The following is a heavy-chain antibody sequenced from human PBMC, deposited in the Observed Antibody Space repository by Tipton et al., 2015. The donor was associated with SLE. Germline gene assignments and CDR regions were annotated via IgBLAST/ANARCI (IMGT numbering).Heavy chain of an antibody. CDR2: IYYSGST. CDR1: GGSISSHY. D-gene: IGHD6-13*01. V-gene: IGHV4-59*08. J-gene: IGHJ3*02. CDR3: ARVGIAAAGAFDI. Sequence: TLSLTCTVSGGSISSHYWSWIRQPPGKGLEWIGYIYYSGSTNYNPSLKSRVTISVDTSKNQFSLKLSSVTAADTAVYYCARVGIAAAGAFDIWGQGTMVTVSS.